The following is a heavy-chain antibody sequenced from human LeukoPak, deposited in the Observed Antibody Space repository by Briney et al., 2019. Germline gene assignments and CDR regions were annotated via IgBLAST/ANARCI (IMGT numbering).Heavy chain of an antibody. CDR2: IKQDGSEK. CDR1: GFTFSTYW. J-gene: IGHJ4*02. D-gene: IGHD6-13*01. V-gene: IGHV3-7*01. CDR3: ARGGLQQLAY. Sequence: GGSLRLSCAAPGFTFSTYWMSWVRQAPGKGLEWVANIKQDGSEKYYVDSVKGRFTSSRDNAKNSLYLQMNSLRAEDTAVYYCARGGLQQLAYWGQGTLVTASS.